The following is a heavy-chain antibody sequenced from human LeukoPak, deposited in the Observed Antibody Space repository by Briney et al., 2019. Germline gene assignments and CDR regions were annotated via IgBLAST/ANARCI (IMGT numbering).Heavy chain of an antibody. D-gene: IGHD3-22*01. CDR2: ISRSSSTI. CDR3: ARDHLYYYDSSGYYYHY. V-gene: IGHV3-48*01. Sequence: GGSLRLSCAASGFTFGPYPMNWVRQAPGKALEWVSYISRSSSTIYYADSVKGRFTISRDNAKNSLYLQMNSLRAEDTAVYYCARDHLYYYDSSGYYYHYWGQGTLVTVSS. CDR1: GFTFGPYP. J-gene: IGHJ4*02.